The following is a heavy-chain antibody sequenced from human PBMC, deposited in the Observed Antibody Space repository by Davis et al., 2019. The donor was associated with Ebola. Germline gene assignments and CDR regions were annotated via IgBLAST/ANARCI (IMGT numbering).Heavy chain of an antibody. CDR2: ISSFGSNT. CDR1: GFTFDDHA. CDR3: LKGGCSSTNCYTRWFGP. Sequence: GESLKISCVASGFTFDDHAMNWVRQAPGKGLESVSGISSFGSNTYQADSVKGRFTISRDNSKTTLYLEMSSLRPEDTAIYYCLKGGCSSTNCYTRWFGPWGQGTLVNVSS. D-gene: IGHD2-2*02. J-gene: IGHJ5*02. V-gene: IGHV3-64D*08.